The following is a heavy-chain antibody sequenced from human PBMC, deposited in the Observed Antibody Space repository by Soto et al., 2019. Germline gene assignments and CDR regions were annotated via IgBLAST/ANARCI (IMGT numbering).Heavy chain of an antibody. CDR2: IHSTGYT. Sequence: EVQLVESGGGLIQPGGSLRLSCAASGFTVNSNKMTWVRQAPGKGLEWISDIHSTGYTYYADSVKGRFAISRDNSKNTVFLQMDSLRAEDTALYYCARGASGFDSWGQGTLVTVSS. J-gene: IGHJ4*02. CDR3: ARGASGFDS. CDR1: GFTVNSNK. V-gene: IGHV3-53*01. D-gene: IGHD2-15*01.